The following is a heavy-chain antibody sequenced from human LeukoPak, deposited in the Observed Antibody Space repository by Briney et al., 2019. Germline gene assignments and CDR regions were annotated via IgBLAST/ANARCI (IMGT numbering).Heavy chain of an antibody. CDR3: ARYCTSSGRIAP. Sequence: SDTLSLTCTVSSGSITSNIYYCAWIRQTPGKGLEWMARINYSGNTYCNPSLKSRVNISVDTSKKYFSLSLSSVTAADAAVYYCARYCTSSGRIAPGGQRTLVTVSS. CDR1: SGSITSNIYY. CDR2: INYSGNT. D-gene: IGHD2-8*01. J-gene: IGHJ5*02. V-gene: IGHV4-39*02.